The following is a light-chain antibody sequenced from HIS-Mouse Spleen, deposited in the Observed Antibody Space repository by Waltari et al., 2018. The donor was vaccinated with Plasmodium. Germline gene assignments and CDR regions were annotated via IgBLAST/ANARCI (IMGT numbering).Light chain of an antibody. J-gene: IGLJ2*01. CDR3: GTWDSSLSAGVV. Sequence: QSVLTQPPSASGTPGQRVTIPCSGSSSNIGSNPVNWSHQPPGTAPNLLLNINNQRPSGVPDRFSGSKSGTSASLAISGLQSEDEADYYCGTWDSSLSAGVVFGGGTKLTVL. CDR1: SSNIGSNP. CDR2: INN. V-gene: IGLV1-44*01.